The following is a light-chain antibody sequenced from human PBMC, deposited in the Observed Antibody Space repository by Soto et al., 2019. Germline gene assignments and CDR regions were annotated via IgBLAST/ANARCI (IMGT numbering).Light chain of an antibody. J-gene: IGLJ2*01. CDR3: TSFTTSSTVV. V-gene: IGLV2-14*01. CDR2: DVS. Sequence: QSALTQPASVSGSPGQSIIISCTGTSSDVGGYTYVSWYQQHPGKAPKLVIYDVSNRPSGVSNRFSGSKSGNTASLTISGLQAEDEADYYCTSFTTSSTVVFGGGTKLTVL. CDR1: SSDVGGYTY.